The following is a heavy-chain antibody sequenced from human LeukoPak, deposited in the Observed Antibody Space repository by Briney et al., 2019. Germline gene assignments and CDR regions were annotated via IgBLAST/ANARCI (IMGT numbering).Heavy chain of an antibody. V-gene: IGHV1-24*01. CDR3: AGDQQWQLLAD. Sequence: ASLKVSCKVAVNTLSELSMHWMREAPGKGLEWVGGVDPEDHETTYAQKFQGRVTMTEDASTDTAYMELSSLRPEDTAVYYCAGDQQWQLLADGGQASLVTVSS. D-gene: IGHD6-19*01. J-gene: IGHJ4*02. CDR1: VNTLSELS. CDR2: VDPEDHET.